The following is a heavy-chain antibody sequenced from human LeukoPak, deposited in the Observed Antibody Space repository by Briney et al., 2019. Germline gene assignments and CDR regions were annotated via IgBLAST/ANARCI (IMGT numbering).Heavy chain of an antibody. CDR2: INHSGST. J-gene: IGHJ4*02. CDR3: ARGAVAEGFDY. Sequence: SETLSLTCAVYGGSFSGYYWSWIRQPPGKGLEWIGEINHSGSTNYNPSLKSRVTISVDTSKNQFSQKLSSVTAADTAVYYCARGAVAEGFDYWGQGTLVTVSS. V-gene: IGHV4-34*01. D-gene: IGHD6-19*01. CDR1: GGSFSGYY.